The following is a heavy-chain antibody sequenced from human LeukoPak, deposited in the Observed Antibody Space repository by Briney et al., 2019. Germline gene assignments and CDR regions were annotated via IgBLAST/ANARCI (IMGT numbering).Heavy chain of an antibody. CDR2: MSGSGGST. V-gene: IGHV3-23*01. Sequence: GGSLRLSCAASGFTFSSYAMSWVRQAPGKGLEWVSIMSGSGGSTYYADSVKGRFTISRDNSKNTLHLQMNSLRAEDTAVYYCAKTYVSDFWSGLGIWGQGAMVTVSS. D-gene: IGHD3-3*01. CDR1: GFTFSSYA. J-gene: IGHJ3*02. CDR3: AKTYVSDFWSGLGI.